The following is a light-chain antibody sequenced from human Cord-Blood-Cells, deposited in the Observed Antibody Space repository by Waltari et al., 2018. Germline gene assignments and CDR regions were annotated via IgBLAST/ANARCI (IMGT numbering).Light chain of an antibody. Sequence: DSVMTQSPDSLAVSLGERATINCKYRQSVLYSSNNKNYLDWYQQKPRQPPKLLIYWASTRESGVPDLFSGSGSGTDFTLTISSLQAEDVAVYYCQQYYSTPITFGQGTRLEIK. CDR3: QQYYSTPIT. V-gene: IGKV4-1*01. CDR2: WAS. CDR1: QSVLYSSNNKNY. J-gene: IGKJ5*01.